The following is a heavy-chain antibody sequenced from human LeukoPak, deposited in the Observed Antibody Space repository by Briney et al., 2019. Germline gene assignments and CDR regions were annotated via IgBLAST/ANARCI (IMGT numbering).Heavy chain of an antibody. CDR1: GFTVSSNY. CDR3: VRDNTARYCSSVSCLNGNAFDI. D-gene: IGHD2-15*01. V-gene: IGHV3-66*01. CDR2: IYIGGST. Sequence: GGSLRLSCAASGFTVSSNYMSWVRQAPGKGLEWVSVIYIGGSTYYAYTVKGQITISIDNPKNTLYLQMNNLRAEDTAVYYGVRDNTARYCSSVSCLNGNAFDIWGQGTMVTVSS. J-gene: IGHJ3*02.